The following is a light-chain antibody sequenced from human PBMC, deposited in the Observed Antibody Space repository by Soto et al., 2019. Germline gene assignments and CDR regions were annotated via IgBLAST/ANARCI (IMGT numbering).Light chain of an antibody. CDR2: EVN. Sequence: QSALTQPASVSGSPGQSITISCTGTSSDVGAYTSVSWYQHHPDKAPKVMIYEVNKRPSGVSLRFSGSKYGNTASLTISGLQADDEAHHYCSSYISENRSYVFGTGTKVTV. J-gene: IGLJ1*01. CDR3: SSYISENRSYV. CDR1: SSDVGAYTS. V-gene: IGLV2-14*01.